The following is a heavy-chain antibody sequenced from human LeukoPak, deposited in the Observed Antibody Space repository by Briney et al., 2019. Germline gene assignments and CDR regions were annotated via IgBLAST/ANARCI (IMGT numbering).Heavy chain of an antibody. CDR3: ARDRDGSGSDYFDY. V-gene: IGHV4-59*01. CDR2: IYYSGST. D-gene: IGHD3-10*01. Sequence: KPSETLSLTCTVSGGSISSYYWSWIRQPPGKGLEWIGYIYYSGSTNYNPSLKSRVTISVDTSKNQFSLKLSSVTAADTAVYYCARDRDGSGSDYFDYWGQGTLVTVSS. CDR1: GGSISSYY. J-gene: IGHJ4*02.